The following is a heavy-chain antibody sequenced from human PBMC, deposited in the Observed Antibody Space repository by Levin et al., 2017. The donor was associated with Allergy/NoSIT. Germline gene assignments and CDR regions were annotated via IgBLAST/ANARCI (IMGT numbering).Heavy chain of an antibody. J-gene: IGHJ4*02. CDR1: DFPFSDYN. CDR2: ITSSGIK. CDR3: ARALSGWYSGY. V-gene: IGHV3-69-1*01. D-gene: IGHD6-19*01. Sequence: GESLKISCAASDFPFSDYNMNWVRQAPGKGLEWVSSITSSGIKKYADSVTGRYTISRDDAENTLFLQMDSLRADDTAMYYCARALSGWYSGYWGQGTRVTVSS.